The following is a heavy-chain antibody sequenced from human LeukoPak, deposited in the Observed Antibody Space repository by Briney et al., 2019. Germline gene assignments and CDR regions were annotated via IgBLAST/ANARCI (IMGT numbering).Heavy chain of an antibody. D-gene: IGHD3-22*01. V-gene: IGHV4-59*01. CDR1: GGSISNYY. CDR2: IFYSGST. Sequence: RSETLSLTCIVSGGSISNYYWSWIRQPPGKELERIGYIFYSGSTDYNPSLKSRVTISIDTSKNQFSLKLSSVTAADTAVYYCARGPRGTMISFDPWGQGTLVTVSS. CDR3: ARGPRGTMISFDP. J-gene: IGHJ5*02.